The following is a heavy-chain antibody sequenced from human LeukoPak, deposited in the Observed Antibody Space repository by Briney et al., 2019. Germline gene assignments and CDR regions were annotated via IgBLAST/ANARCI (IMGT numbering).Heavy chain of an antibody. CDR1: GFTFSSYA. J-gene: IGHJ4*02. V-gene: IGHV3-23*01. CDR2: ISGSGGST. CDR3: AKASNVVVVAASVY. D-gene: IGHD2-15*01. Sequence: PGGSLRLSCAASGFTFSSYAMSWVRQAPGKGLEWVSAISGSGGSTYYADSVKGRFTIPRDNSKNTLYLQMNSLRAEDTAVYYCAKASNVVVVAASVYWGQGTLVTVSS.